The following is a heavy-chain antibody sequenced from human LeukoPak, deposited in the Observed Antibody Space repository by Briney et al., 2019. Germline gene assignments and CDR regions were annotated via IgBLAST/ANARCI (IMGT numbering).Heavy chain of an antibody. Sequence: PSETLSLTCAVYGGSFSGYYWSWIRQPPGKGLEWIGYIYYSGSTYYNPSLKSRVTISVDTSKNQFSLKLSSVTAADTAVYYCARTLPDRYYYDSSGYYAFDIWGQGTMVTVSS. J-gene: IGHJ3*02. D-gene: IGHD3-22*01. CDR2: IYYSGST. CDR3: ARTLPDRYYYDSSGYYAFDI. CDR1: GGSFSGYY. V-gene: IGHV4-34*09.